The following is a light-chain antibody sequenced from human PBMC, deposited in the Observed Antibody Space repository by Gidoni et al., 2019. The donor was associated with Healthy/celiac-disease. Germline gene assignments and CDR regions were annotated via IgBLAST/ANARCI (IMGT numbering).Light chain of an antibody. Sequence: SSVLTQPPSVSVAPGKTARITCGGNNIGSKSVHWYQQKPGQAPVLVIYYDSDRPSGIPERFSGSNSGNTATLTISRVEAGDEADYYCQVWDSSSDHHVVFGGGTKLTVL. CDR2: YDS. V-gene: IGLV3-21*04. CDR1: NIGSKS. J-gene: IGLJ2*01. CDR3: QVWDSSSDHHVV.